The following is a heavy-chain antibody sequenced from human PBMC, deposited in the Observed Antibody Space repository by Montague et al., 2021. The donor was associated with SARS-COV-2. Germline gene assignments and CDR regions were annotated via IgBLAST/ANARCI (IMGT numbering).Heavy chain of an antibody. D-gene: IGHD1-1*01. V-gene: IGHV4-34*01. J-gene: IGHJ4*02. CDR2: INYSGNT. CDR3: ARGAPGY. Sequence: SETLSLTCAVYGGSFSDYHWAWIRQSPGEGLEWIGQINYSGNTKYNPSLKSRVTISIDTSKSQFSLKLTSVTAADTAVYYCARGAPGYWGQGTLVTVSS. CDR1: GGSFSDYH.